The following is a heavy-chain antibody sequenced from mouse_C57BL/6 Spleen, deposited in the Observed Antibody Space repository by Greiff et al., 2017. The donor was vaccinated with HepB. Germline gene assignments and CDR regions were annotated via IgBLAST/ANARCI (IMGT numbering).Heavy chain of an antibody. J-gene: IGHJ1*03. D-gene: IGHD2-4*01. CDR2: ISDGGSYT. V-gene: IGHV5-4*03. CDR1: GFTFSSYA. CDR3: ARAGGLRWYFDV. Sequence: EVKLVESGGGLVKPGGSLKLSCAASGFTFSSYAMSWVRQTPEKRLEWVATISDGGSYTYYPDNVKGRFTISRDNAKNNLYLQMSHLTSEDTAMYYCARAGGLRWYFDVWGTGTTVTVPS.